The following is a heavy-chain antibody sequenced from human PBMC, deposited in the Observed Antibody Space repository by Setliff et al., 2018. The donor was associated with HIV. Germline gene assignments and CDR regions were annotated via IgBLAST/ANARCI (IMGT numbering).Heavy chain of an antibody. CDR1: GGSISSGNYH. Sequence: SETLSLTCTVSGGSISSGNYHWSWIRQSPGKELEWIGYIYSTGSTNYNPSLQSRVSISMDASSNKFSLQVTSVTSADTAVYYCARGTHWESRGFDYWGQGTLVTVSS. J-gene: IGHJ4*02. CDR3: ARGTHWESRGFDY. D-gene: IGHD7-27*01. V-gene: IGHV4-61*01. CDR2: IYSTGST.